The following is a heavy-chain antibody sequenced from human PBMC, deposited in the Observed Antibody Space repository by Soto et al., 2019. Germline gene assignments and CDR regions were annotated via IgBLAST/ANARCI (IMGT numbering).Heavy chain of an antibody. CDR3: ARDGSCISTSCYGIYYYYGMDV. D-gene: IGHD2-2*01. J-gene: IGHJ6*02. V-gene: IGHV1-3*01. CDR1: GYTFTSYA. CDR2: INAGNGNT. Sequence: ASVKVSCKASGYTFTSYAMHWVRQAPGQRLEWMGWINAGNGNTKYSQKFQGRVTITRDTSASTAYMELSSLRSEDTAVYYCARDGSCISTSCYGIYYYYGMDVWGQGTTVTVSS.